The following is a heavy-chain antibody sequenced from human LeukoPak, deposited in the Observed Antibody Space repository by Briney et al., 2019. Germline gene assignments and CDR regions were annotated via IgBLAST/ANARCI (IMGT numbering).Heavy chain of an antibody. V-gene: IGHV4-39*01. Sequence: PSETLSLTCTVSGGSTSSSSYYWGWIRQPPGKGLEWIGSIYYSGSTYYNPSLKSRVTISVDTSKNQFSLKLSSVTAADTAVYYCARQDGGYYYDSSGYYYVGDAFDIWGQGTMVTVSS. CDR1: GGSTSSSSYY. CDR2: IYYSGST. CDR3: ARQDGGYYYDSSGYYYVGDAFDI. D-gene: IGHD3-22*01. J-gene: IGHJ3*02.